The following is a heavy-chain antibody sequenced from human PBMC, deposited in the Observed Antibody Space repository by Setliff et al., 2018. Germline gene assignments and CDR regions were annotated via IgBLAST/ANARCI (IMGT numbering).Heavy chain of an antibody. Sequence: GGSLRLSCAASGFTFSSYAMTWVRQAPGKGLEWVSGISGYGSRTYYADSVKGRSTISRDNSQNTMYLQMNSLRAEDTAVYYCTTAGSSDWVPIAYWGQGTLVTVSS. D-gene: IGHD3-10*01. CDR2: ISGYGSRT. CDR1: GFTFSSYA. V-gene: IGHV3-23*01. J-gene: IGHJ4*02. CDR3: TTAGSSDWVPIAY.